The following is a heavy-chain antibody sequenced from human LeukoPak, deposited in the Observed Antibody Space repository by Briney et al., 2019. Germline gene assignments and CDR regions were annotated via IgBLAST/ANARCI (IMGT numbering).Heavy chain of an antibody. D-gene: IGHD4-17*01. CDR2: IKQDGSEK. CDR1: GFKLSTYW. CDR3: VRMGRYGDYDY. J-gene: IGHJ2*01. V-gene: IGHV3-7*01. Sequence: GGSLRLSCAASGFKLSTYWMSWVRQAPGKGLEWVANIKQDGSEKYYVDSVKGRFTISRDNAKNSLYLQMNSLRAEDTAVYYCVRMGRYGDYDYWGLGTLVTVSS.